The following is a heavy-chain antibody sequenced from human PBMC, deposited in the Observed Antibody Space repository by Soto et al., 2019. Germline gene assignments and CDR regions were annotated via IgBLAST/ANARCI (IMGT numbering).Heavy chain of an antibody. CDR1: GFTFSSSA. J-gene: IGHJ3*02. Sequence: GGSLRLSCAASGFTFSSSAVHWVRQASGKGLEWVGRIRSKANSYATAYAASVKGRFTISRDDSENTAYLQMNSLKTEDTAVYYGTAIAMAGPGPAFDRWGQGTMVTVS. CDR3: TAIAMAGPGPAFDR. D-gene: IGHD6-19*01. CDR2: IRSKANSYAT. V-gene: IGHV3-73*01.